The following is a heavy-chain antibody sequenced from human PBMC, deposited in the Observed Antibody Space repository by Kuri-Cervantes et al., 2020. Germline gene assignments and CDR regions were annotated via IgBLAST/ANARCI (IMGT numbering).Heavy chain of an antibody. CDR1: GFTFSSYG. D-gene: IGHD3-10*01. V-gene: IGHV3-30*02. CDR2: IRYDGSNK. CDR3: AKVGVYGSGSYYYYYMDV. J-gene: IGHJ6*03. Sequence: GGSLRLSCAASGFTFSSYGMHWSRQAPGKGLEWVAFIRYDGSNKYYADSVKGRFTISRDNSKNTLYLQMNSLRAEDTAVYYCAKVGVYGSGSYYYYYMDVWGEGTTVTVSS.